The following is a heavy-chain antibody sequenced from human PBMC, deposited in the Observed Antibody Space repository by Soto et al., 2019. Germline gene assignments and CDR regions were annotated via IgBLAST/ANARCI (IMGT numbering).Heavy chain of an antibody. CDR1: GFAVSTHY. CDR3: ASNTTPGGMDV. D-gene: IGHD1-26*01. Sequence: GSLRLSCAASGFAVSTHYMSWVRQAPGKGLEWVSVLSSSGSTYYADSVEGRFTISGDIYKNSVFLQMDSLRAEDTAVYYCASNTTPGGMDVWGQGTTVTVSS. CDR2: LSSSGST. J-gene: IGHJ6*02. V-gene: IGHV3-53*01.